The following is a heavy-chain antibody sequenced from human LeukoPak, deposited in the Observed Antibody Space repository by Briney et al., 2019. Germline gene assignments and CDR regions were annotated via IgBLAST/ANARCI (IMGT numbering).Heavy chain of an antibody. CDR3: ARRSSSSSFWYFDL. D-gene: IGHD6-6*01. CDR2: ISYTGTT. CDR1: GGSISSYY. V-gene: IGHV4-59*08. Sequence: PSETLSLTCAVSGGSISSYYWSWIRQPPGGGLVGIGYISYTGTTNYNPSLKSRVTISVDTSKNQCSLKLTSVTAADTAVYYCARRSSSSSFWYFDLWGRGALVTVSS. J-gene: IGHJ2*01.